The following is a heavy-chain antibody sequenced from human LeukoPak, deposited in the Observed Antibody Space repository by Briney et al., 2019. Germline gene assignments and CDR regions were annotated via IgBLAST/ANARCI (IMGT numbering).Heavy chain of an antibody. D-gene: IGHD3-9*01. CDR3: GRRGMVDSAWYFDCEY. CDR1: GYRFTNYW. CDR2: IYPGDSDT. J-gene: IGHJ4*02. Sequence: GAPLKISCKRSGYRFTNYWIGWVRQLPGKGLEWMGIIYPGDSDTRYNPSFQGQVTISAAKSISTAYLQWSSLKASDTAMYSCGRRGMVDSAWYFDCEYWGQGTLVTVS. V-gene: IGHV5-51*01.